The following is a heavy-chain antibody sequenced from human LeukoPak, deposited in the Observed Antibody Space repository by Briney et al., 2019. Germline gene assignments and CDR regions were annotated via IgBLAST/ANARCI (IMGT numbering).Heavy chain of an antibody. V-gene: IGHV3-48*02. Sequence: GGTLRLSCAASGFTFSRYSMNWVRQAPGKGLEWVSSISDSSGTINYADSVQVRFTISRDNAKNSLYLQMNSLRDEDTAVYYCARRKTYYDILTGYLNYYGMDVWGQGTTVTVSS. D-gene: IGHD3-9*01. CDR2: ISDSSGTI. J-gene: IGHJ6*02. CDR1: GFTFSRYS. CDR3: ARRKTYYDILTGYLNYYGMDV.